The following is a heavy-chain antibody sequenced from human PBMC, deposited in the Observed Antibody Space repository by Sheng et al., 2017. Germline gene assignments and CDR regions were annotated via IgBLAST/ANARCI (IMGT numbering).Heavy chain of an antibody. J-gene: IGHJ4*02. CDR2: INPNSGGT. Sequence: QVQLVQSGAEVKKPGASVKVSCKASGYTFTGYYMHWVRQAPGQGLEWMGWINPNSGGTNYAQKFQGRVTMTRDTSISTAYMELSRLRSDDTAVYYCARAPIPYYYGSGSYQLDYWGQGTLVTVSS. CDR1: GYTFTGYY. CDR3: ARAPIPYYYGSGSYQLDY. V-gene: IGHV1-2*02. D-gene: IGHD3-10*01.